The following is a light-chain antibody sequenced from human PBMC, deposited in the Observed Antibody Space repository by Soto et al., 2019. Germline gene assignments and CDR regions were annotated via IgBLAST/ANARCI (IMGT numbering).Light chain of an antibody. Sequence: QSALTQPPSASGSPGQSVTISCTGTGGDVGGYNYVSWYQQHPGKVPRLIIYDVNKRPSGVPDRFSGSKSDNTASLTVSGLQAEDEADYYCSSYAGFNNYVFGTGTKLPS. CDR2: DVN. CDR3: SSYAGFNNYV. J-gene: IGLJ1*01. CDR1: GGDVGGYNY. V-gene: IGLV2-8*01.